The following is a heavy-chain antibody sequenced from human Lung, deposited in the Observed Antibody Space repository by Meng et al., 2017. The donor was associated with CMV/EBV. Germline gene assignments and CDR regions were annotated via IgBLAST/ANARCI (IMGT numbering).Heavy chain of an antibody. Sequence: GESXKISCAASGFTFGTYGMSWVRQAPGKGLEWVADIYLGDRSTWYGDFVKGRFSIYTDDSKSTVYLQMNSLRAEDTALNYCAKNPVDFADPGGHGTLVTVSS. D-gene: IGHD3-9*01. CDR1: GFTFGTYG. V-gene: IGHV3-23*03. CDR2: IYLGDRST. J-gene: IGHJ5*02. CDR3: AKNPVDFADP.